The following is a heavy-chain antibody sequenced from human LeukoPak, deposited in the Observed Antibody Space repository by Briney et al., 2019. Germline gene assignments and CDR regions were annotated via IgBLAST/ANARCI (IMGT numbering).Heavy chain of an antibody. Sequence: NPGGSLRLSCAVSGFMFSKTWMTWVRQAPGKGLEWVANINGNEDKKNYEDSVRGRFTISRDNARNSLYLQMNSLRVEDTAVYYCARDSNPSSGDIFYDSFDMWGQGTM. CDR3: ARDSNPSSGDIFYDSFDM. CDR1: GFMFSKTW. J-gene: IGHJ3*02. V-gene: IGHV3-7*01. D-gene: IGHD1-26*01. CDR2: INGNEDKK.